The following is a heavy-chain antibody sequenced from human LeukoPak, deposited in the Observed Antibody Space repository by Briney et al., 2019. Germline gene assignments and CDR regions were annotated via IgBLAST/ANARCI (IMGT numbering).Heavy chain of an antibody. J-gene: IGHJ5*02. D-gene: IGHD5-12*01. CDR2: ISYIGST. Sequence: PSETLSLTCTVSGGSISNYYWSWIRQPPGKGLEWIGYISYIGSTKYNPSLKSRVTISVDTSKNQFSLKLSSVTAADTAVYYCARDTPWLSKRGYNWFDPWGQGTLVTVSS. CDR3: ARDTPWLSKRGYNWFDP. V-gene: IGHV4-59*12. CDR1: GGSISNYY.